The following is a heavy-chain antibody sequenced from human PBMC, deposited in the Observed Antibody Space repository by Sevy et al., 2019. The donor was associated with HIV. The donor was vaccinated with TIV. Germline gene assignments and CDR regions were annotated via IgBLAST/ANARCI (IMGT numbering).Heavy chain of an antibody. CDR1: GFTFSGSA. J-gene: IGHJ6*02. CDR3: TSRPIWSGYSQIDYYYYGMDV. CDR2: IRSKANSYVT. D-gene: IGHD3-3*01. V-gene: IGHV3-73*01. Sequence: GGSLRLSCAASGFTFSGSAMHWVRQASGKGLEWVGRIRSKANSYVTAYAASVKGRFTISRDDSKNTAYLQMNSLKTEDTAVYYCTSRPIWSGYSQIDYYYYGMDVWGQGTTVTVSS.